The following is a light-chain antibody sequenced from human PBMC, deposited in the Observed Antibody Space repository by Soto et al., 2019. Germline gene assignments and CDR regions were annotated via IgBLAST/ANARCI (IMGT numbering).Light chain of an antibody. CDR2: DAS. Sequence: EVVLTQSPATLSLSPGERATLSCRASQSVSNYLAWYQHKPGQAPRLLIYDASSRATGIAARFSGSGSGTDFTLTISSLEPEDFAVYYCQQRGTWPQTFGQGTKVDIK. CDR1: QSVSNY. CDR3: QQRGTWPQT. J-gene: IGKJ1*01. V-gene: IGKV3-11*01.